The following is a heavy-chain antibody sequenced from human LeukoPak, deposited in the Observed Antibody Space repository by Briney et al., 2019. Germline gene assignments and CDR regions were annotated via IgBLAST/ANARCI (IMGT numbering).Heavy chain of an antibody. Sequence: NPGGSLRLSCAASGFTFSSYSMTWVRQAPGKGLEWVSSISSSSSYIYYADSVKGRFTISRDNAKNSLYLQMNSLRAEDTAVYYCARYGDRYSDWFLDYWGQGTLVTVSS. CDR3: ARYGDRYSDWFLDY. CDR2: ISSSSSYI. CDR1: GFTFSSYS. V-gene: IGHV3-21*01. D-gene: IGHD3-9*01. J-gene: IGHJ4*02.